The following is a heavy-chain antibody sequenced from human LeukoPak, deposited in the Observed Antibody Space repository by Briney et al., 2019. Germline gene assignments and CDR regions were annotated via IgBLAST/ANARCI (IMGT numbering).Heavy chain of an antibody. V-gene: IGHV5-51*01. CDR2: IYPGDSDT. J-gene: IGHJ6*02. Sequence: GESLKISCKGSGYSFTSYWIGWVRQMPGKGLEWMGIIYPGDSDTRYSPSFQGQVTISADKSISTAYLQWSSLKASVTAMYYCARTARRGMATILDYYYYGMDVWGQGTTVTVSS. CDR3: ARTARRGMATILDYYYYGMDV. CDR1: GYSFTSYW. D-gene: IGHD5-24*01.